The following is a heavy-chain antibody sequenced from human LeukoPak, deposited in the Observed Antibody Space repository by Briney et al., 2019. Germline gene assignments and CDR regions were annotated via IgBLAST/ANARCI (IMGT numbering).Heavy chain of an antibody. CDR1: GYTFTSYY. D-gene: IGHD3-10*01. V-gene: IGHV1-18*04. CDR2: ISAYNGNT. Sequence: ASVKVSCKASGYTFTSYYMHWVRQAPGQGLEWMGWISAYNGNTNYAQKLQGRVTMTTDTSTSTAYMELRSLRSDDTAVYYCARELGGSGSSYTDYWGQGTLVTVSS. CDR3: ARELGGSGSSYTDY. J-gene: IGHJ4*02.